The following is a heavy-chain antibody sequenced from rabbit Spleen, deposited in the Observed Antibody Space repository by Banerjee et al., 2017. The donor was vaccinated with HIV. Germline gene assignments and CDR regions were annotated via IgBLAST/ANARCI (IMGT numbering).Heavy chain of an antibody. CDR2: IDIGSSGFT. Sequence: QSLEESGGDLVKPGASLTLTCKASGLGFSGDSYDSYMCWVRQAPGKGLEWIACIDIGSSGFTYFASWAKGRFTISKTSSTTVTLQMSSLTAADTATYFCARDTSSSFSSYGMDLWGQGTLVTVS. D-gene: IGHD1-1*01. CDR3: ARDTSSSFSSYGMDL. V-gene: IGHV1S40*01. CDR1: GLGFSGDSY. J-gene: IGHJ6*01.